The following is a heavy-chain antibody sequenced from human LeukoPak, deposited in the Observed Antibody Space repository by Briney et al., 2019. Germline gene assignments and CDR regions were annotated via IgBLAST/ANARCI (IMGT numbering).Heavy chain of an antibody. J-gene: IGHJ5*02. CDR3: ARDNSVRDEAWWFNP. CDR1: GYTLTELP. Sequence: ASVKVSCKVSGYTLTELPIYWVRQAPGKGLEWMGGFDPKDGDTTYAQKFQGRVTLTRDMSTSTDYLELSSLRSEDMAVYYCARDNSVRDEAWWFNPWGQGTLVTVSS. CDR2: FDPKDGDT. V-gene: IGHV1-24*01. D-gene: IGHD5-24*01.